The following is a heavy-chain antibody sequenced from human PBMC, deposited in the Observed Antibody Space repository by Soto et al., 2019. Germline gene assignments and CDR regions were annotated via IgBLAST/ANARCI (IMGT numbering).Heavy chain of an antibody. V-gene: IGHV3-33*01. D-gene: IGHD4-17*01. CDR1: GFTFSSYG. CDR3: AGATDGDYYYGMDV. J-gene: IGHJ6*02. Sequence: GGSLRLSCAASGFTFSSYGMHWVRQAPGKGLEWVAVIWYDGSNKYYADSVKGRFTISRDNSKNTLYLQMNSLRAEDTAVYYCAGATDGDYYYGMDVWGQGTTVTVSS. CDR2: IWYDGSNK.